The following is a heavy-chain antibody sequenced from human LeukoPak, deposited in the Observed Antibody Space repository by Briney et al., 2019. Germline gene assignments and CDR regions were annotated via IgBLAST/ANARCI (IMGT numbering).Heavy chain of an antibody. J-gene: IGHJ4*02. CDR3: ARIGYSSSCLDY. Sequence: GGSLRLSCAASGFTFSNYWMSWVRQAPGKGLEWVANIKQDGSVKYYEDSVRGRFTISRDNAKNSVYLQMNSLRAEDTAVYYCARIGYSSSCLDYWGQGTLVTVSS. CDR1: GFTFSNYW. CDR2: IKQDGSVK. V-gene: IGHV3-7*01. D-gene: IGHD6-19*01.